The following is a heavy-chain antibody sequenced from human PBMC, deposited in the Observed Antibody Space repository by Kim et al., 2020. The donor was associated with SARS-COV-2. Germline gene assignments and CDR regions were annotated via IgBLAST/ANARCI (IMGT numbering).Heavy chain of an antibody. V-gene: IGHV3-11*01. J-gene: IGHJ6*02. CDR3: ARGDGRCSGTSCYSPFLGA. CDR2: ISSGGSTI. CDR1: GFTFSDYY. D-gene: IGHD2-2*01. Sequence: GGSLRLSCAASGFTFSDYYMSWIRQAPGKGLEWVSYISSGGSTIYYADAVKGRFTISRDNAKNSLHLQMNSLRAEDTAVYYCARGDGRCSGTSCYSPFLGAWGQGNTVTLS.